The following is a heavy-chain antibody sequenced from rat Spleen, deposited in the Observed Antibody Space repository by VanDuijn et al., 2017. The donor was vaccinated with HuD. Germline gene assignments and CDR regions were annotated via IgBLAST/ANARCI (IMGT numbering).Heavy chain of an antibody. V-gene: IGHV2-6*01. CDR2: ISSGGNT. J-gene: IGHJ3*01. CDR1: GFSLISYA. Sequence: QVQLKESGPGLVQSSQTLSLSCTVSGFSLISYAVNWVRQPPGKGLEWIAAISSGGNTYYNSALKSRLSISRDTSKSQVFLKMNSLQTEDTAIYFCTGDEYGYNWFAYWGQGTLVTVSS. D-gene: IGHD1-7*01. CDR3: TGDEYGYNWFAY.